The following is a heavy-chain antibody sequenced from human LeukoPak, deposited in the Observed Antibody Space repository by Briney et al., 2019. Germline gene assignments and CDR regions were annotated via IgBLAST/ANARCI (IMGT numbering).Heavy chain of an antibody. J-gene: IGHJ4*02. D-gene: IGHD2-15*01. CDR1: GGSISNYY. CDR3: ARVQPLRGRLYFDY. Sequence: PSETLSLTCTVSGGSISNYYWSWIRQPPGKGLEWIGYIYYSESTKYNPSLKSRVTISVDTSKNQISLKLSSVTAADTAVYYCARVQPLRGRLYFDYWGQGTLVTVSS. V-gene: IGHV4-59*12. CDR2: IYYSEST.